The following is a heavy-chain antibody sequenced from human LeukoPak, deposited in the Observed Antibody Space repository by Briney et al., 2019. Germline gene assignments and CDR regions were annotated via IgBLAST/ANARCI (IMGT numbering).Heavy chain of an antibody. CDR2: IYYSGST. D-gene: IGHD6-19*01. Sequence: PSETLSLTCTVSGGSISSYYWSWIRQPPGKGLEWIGYIYYSGSTNYNPPLKSRVTISVDTSKNQFSLKLSSVTAADTAVYYCARGLAVADAFDIWGQGTMVTVSS. CDR1: GGSISSYY. J-gene: IGHJ3*02. V-gene: IGHV4-59*01. CDR3: ARGLAVADAFDI.